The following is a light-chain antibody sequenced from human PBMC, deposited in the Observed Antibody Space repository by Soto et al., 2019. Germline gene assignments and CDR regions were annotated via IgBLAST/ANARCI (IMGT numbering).Light chain of an antibody. CDR2: LNSDGSH. CDR1: SGHSSYA. CDR3: QTWGSGIYGV. V-gene: IGLV4-69*01. J-gene: IGLJ3*02. Sequence: QLVLTQSPSASASLGASVKLTCTLSSGHSSYAIAWHQQQPEKGPRYLMKLNSDGSHSKGDGIPDRFSGSSSGAERYLTISSRQSEDEADYYCQTWGSGIYGVFGGGTQLTVL.